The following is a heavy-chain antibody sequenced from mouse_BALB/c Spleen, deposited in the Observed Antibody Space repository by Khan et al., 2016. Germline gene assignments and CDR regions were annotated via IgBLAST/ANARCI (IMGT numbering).Heavy chain of an antibody. CDR1: GDSITSGY. J-gene: IGHJ4*01. CDR3: GRYEGSSYVRGMDY. CDR2: ITYSGST. D-gene: IGHD1-1*01. V-gene: IGHV3-8*02. Sequence: EVQLVESGPSLVKPSQALSLTCSVTGDSITSGYWNWIRKFPGIKLEYMGYITYSGSTYYNPSLKSRISITRDTSKNQYFLQLISVTTEDTATYYCGRYEGSSYVRGMDYWGQGTSVTVSS.